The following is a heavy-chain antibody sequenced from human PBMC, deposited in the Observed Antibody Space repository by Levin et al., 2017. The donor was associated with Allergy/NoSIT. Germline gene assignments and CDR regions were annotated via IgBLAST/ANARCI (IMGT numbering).Heavy chain of an antibody. V-gene: IGHV1-69*01. CDR2: IIPIFGTA. Sequence: PGESLKISCKASGGTFSSYAISWVRQAPGQGLEWMGGIIPIFGTANYAQKFQGRVTITADESTSTAYMELSSLRSEDTAVYYCAGSIAAYDWRYFDYWGQGTLVTVSS. CDR1: GGTFSSYA. D-gene: IGHD6-6*01. CDR3: AGSIAAYDWRYFDY. J-gene: IGHJ4*02.